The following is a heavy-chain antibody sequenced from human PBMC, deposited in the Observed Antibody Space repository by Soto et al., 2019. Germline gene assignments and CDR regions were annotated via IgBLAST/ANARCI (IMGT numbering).Heavy chain of an antibody. CDR1: GFTFSSYA. CDR2: ISYDGSNK. V-gene: IGHV3-30-3*01. D-gene: IGHD5-18*01. Sequence: LRLSCAASGFTFSSYAMNWVRQAPGKGLEWVAVISYDGSNKYYADSVKGRITISRDNSRNTLYLQMNSLRAEDTAMYYCARDLGNNYGSFAYWGQGTLVTVSS. J-gene: IGHJ4*02. CDR3: ARDLGNNYGSFAY.